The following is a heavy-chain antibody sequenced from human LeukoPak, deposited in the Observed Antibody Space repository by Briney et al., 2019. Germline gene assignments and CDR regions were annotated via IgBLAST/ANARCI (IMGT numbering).Heavy chain of an antibody. CDR1: GYTYTSYG. D-gene: IGHD3-22*01. V-gene: IGHV1-18*01. J-gene: IGHJ4*02. CDR3: ARANYYDSSGYHSSDY. CDR2: ISASNGNT. Sequence: ASVKVSCKASGYTYTSYGITWVRQAPGQGLEWMGWISASNGNTNYAQKLQGRVTMTTDTSTSTAYMELRSLRSDDTAVYYCARANYYDSSGYHSSDYWGQGTLVTVSS.